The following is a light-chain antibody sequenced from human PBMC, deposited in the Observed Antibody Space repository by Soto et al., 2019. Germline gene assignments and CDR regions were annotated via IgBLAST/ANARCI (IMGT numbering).Light chain of an antibody. V-gene: IGKV2-28*01. J-gene: IGKJ1*01. CDR1: QSLVNSNGYNY. CDR3: MQALQTPKT. CDR2: LGS. Sequence: DIVMTQSPLSLPVTPGESASISCRSSQSLVNSNGYNYLEWYLQKPGQSPQLLIYLGSNRASGVPDRLSGSGSGTDFTLKISRVEAEDVGVYYCMQALQTPKTFGQGTKVEIK.